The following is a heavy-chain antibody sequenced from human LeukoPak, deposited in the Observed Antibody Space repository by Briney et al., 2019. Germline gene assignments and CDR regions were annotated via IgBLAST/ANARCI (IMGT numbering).Heavy chain of an antibody. CDR2: IIPIFGTA. D-gene: IGHD6-13*01. J-gene: IGHJ6*03. CDR1: GGTFSSYA. CDR3: ARGELGQQLVRPLYYYYMDV. V-gene: IGHV1-69*13. Sequence: SVKVSCKASGGTFSSYAISWVRQAPGQGLEWMGGIIPIFGTANYAQKFQGRVTITADESTSTAYMELSSLRSEDTAVYYCARGELGQQLVRPLYYYYMDVWGKGTTVTISS.